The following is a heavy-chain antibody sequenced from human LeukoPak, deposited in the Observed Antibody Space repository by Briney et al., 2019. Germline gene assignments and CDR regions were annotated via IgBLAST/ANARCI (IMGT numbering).Heavy chain of an antibody. CDR2: IYHSGST. Sequence: PSETLSPTCAVSGGSISSGGYSWSWIRQPPGKGLEWIGYIYHSGSTYYNPSLKSRVTISVDRSKNQFSLKLSSVTAADTAVYYCARTYDYVWGSYRQDAFDIWGQGTMVTVSS. V-gene: IGHV4-30-2*01. J-gene: IGHJ3*02. CDR3: ARTYDYVWGSYRQDAFDI. CDR1: GGSISSGGYS. D-gene: IGHD3-16*02.